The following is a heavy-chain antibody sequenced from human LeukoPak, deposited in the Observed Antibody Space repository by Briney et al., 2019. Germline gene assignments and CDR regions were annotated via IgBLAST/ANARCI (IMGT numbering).Heavy chain of an antibody. CDR3: ARMLRGEYYFDY. D-gene: IGHD3-16*01. CDR2: INPSGGST. J-gene: IGHJ4*02. V-gene: IGHV1-46*01. Sequence: ASVKVSCKASGYTFTSYYMHWVRQAPGQGLEWMGIINPSGGSTSYAQKFQGRVTMTRDTSTSTVYMELSSLRSDDTAVYYCARMLRGEYYFDYWGQGTLVTVSS. CDR1: GYTFTSYY.